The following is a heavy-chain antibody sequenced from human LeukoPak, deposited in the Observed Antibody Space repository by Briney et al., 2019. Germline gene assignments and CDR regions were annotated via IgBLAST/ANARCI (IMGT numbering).Heavy chain of an antibody. CDR2: ISYDGSNK. V-gene: IGHV3-30*18. CDR3: AKDLYSSSWYVMDV. J-gene: IGHJ6*02. D-gene: IGHD6-13*01. CDR1: GFTFSSYG. Sequence: GGSLRLSCAASGFTFSSYGMHWVRQAPGKGLEWVAVISYDGSNKCYADSVKGRFTISRDNSKNTLYLQMNSPRAEDTAVYYCAKDLYSSSWYVMDVWGQGTTVTVSS.